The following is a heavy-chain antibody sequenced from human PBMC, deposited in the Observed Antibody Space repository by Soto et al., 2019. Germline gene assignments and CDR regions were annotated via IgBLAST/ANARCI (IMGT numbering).Heavy chain of an antibody. D-gene: IGHD2-15*01. CDR2: ISAYNGNT. J-gene: IGHJ4*02. CDR1: GYTFTSYG. V-gene: IGHV1-18*01. Sequence: ASVKVSCKASGYTFTSYGISWVRQAPGQGLEWMGWISAYNGNTNYAQKLQGRVTMTTDTSTSTAYMELSSLRSEDTAVYYCAXVYCSGGSCYSVDYWGQGTLVTVSS. CDR3: AXVYCSGGSCYSVDY.